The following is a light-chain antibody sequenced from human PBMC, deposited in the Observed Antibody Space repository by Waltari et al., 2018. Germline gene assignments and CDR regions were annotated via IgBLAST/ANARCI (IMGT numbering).Light chain of an antibody. Sequence: QSVLTQPPSVSGDPGQRVTISCTRSSSNIGGYDVSWYQQDPGTAAKLLINENIKRPPGGADGCSGSKSGSSASLPITGVQPEEEAEDYYETWESSRNGRVFGGGTRLTVL. CDR2: ENI. J-gene: IGLJ2*01. CDR1: SSNIGGYD. CDR3: ETWESSRNGRV. V-gene: IGLV1-51*01.